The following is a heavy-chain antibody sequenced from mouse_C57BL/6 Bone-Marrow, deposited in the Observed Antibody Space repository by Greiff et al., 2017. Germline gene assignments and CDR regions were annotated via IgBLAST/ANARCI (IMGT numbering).Heavy chain of an antibody. CDR2: INPSSGYT. D-gene: IGHD1-1*01. CDR3: ARDYYGGSWFAY. J-gene: IGHJ3*01. Sequence: QVQLQQSGAELARPGASVKMSCKASGYTFTSYTMHWVKQRPGQGLEWIGYINPSSGYTKYNQKFKDKATLTADKSSSTAYMQLSSLTSEDSAVYYCARDYYGGSWFAYWGQGTLVTVSA. V-gene: IGHV1-4*01. CDR1: GYTFTSYT.